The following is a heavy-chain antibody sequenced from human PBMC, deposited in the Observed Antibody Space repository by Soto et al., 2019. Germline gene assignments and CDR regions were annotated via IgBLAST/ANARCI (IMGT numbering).Heavy chain of an antibody. Sequence: SVKVSCKASGGTFSSYAISWVRQAPGQGLEWMGGIIPIFGTANYAQKFQGRVTITADKSTSTAYMELSSLRSEDTAVYYCARDRDDSSGYSLDYWGQGALVTVS. V-gene: IGHV1-69*06. D-gene: IGHD3-22*01. CDR1: GGTFSSYA. J-gene: IGHJ4*02. CDR3: ARDRDDSSGYSLDY. CDR2: IIPIFGTA.